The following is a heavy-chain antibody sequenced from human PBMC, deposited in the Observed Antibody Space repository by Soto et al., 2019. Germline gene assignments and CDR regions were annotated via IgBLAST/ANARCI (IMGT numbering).Heavy chain of an antibody. J-gene: IGHJ3*02. CDR3: AGGSGWATDAFDI. V-gene: IGHV3-66*01. D-gene: IGHD6-19*01. CDR1: GFTVSSNY. CDR2: IYSGGTT. Sequence: PGGSLRLSCAASGFTVSSNYMSWVRQAPGKGLEWVSVIYSGGTTYYADSVKGRFTISRDNSKNTLYLQMNSLRAEDTAVYYCAGGSGWATDAFDIWGQGTMVTVSS.